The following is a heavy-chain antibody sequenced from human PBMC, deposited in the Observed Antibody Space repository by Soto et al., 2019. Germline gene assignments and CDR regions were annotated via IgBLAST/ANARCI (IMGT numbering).Heavy chain of an antibody. V-gene: IGHV3-23*01. D-gene: IGHD1-1*01. CDR3: AKPAGLSDPGENDYFDY. CDR2: ISGSGGST. Sequence: GGSLRLSCAASGFTFSSYAMSWVRQAPGKGLEWVSAISGSGGSTYYADSVKGRFTISRDNSKNTLYLQMNSLRAEDTAVYYCAKPAGLSDPGENDYFDYWGQGTLVTVSS. CDR1: GFTFSSYA. J-gene: IGHJ4*02.